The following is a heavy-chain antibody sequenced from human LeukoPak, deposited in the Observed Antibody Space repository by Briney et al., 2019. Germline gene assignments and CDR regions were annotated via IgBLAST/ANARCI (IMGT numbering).Heavy chain of an antibody. CDR3: ARDLTWGYGSGSYPDY. CDR2: INSDGSDT. Sequence: GGSLRPSCAASGFTFSSYWMHWVRQAPGKGLMWVSRINSDGSDTSYADSVKGRFTISRDNAKNTLYLQINTLRAEDTAVYYCARDLTWGYGSGSYPDYWGQGTLVTVSS. D-gene: IGHD3-10*01. CDR1: GFTFSSYW. V-gene: IGHV3-74*01. J-gene: IGHJ4*02.